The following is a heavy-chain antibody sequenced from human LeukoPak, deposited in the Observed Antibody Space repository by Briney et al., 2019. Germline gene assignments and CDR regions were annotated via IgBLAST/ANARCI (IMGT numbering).Heavy chain of an antibody. CDR1: GFTFSDYY. CDR2: ISSSGTII. D-gene: IGHD2/OR15-2a*01. CDR3: ARDRFLSDY. Sequence: GGSLRLSCAASGFTFSDYYMSWIRQAPGKGLEWISHISSSGTIIYYADSVKGRFTISRDNAKNSLYLQMNSLRAEDTALYYCARDRFLSDYWGQGTLVTVSS. J-gene: IGHJ4*02. V-gene: IGHV3-11*04.